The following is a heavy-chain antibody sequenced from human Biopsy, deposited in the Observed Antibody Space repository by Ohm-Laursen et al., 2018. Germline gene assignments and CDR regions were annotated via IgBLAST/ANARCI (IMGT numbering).Heavy chain of an antibody. CDR2: IYYSVMT. Sequence: SHTLSLTCTVSGDSVTKYYWSWIRQPPGKGLEWIGHIYYSVMTNYNPSLQSRVSISVDTSRNQVSLTLSSVTAADTAVYYCARDSGILNYGNFKYYHYYGMDVWGQGTKVTVSS. CDR3: ARDSGILNYGNFKYYHYYGMDV. CDR1: GDSVTKYY. D-gene: IGHD4-11*01. J-gene: IGHJ6*02. V-gene: IGHV4-59*02.